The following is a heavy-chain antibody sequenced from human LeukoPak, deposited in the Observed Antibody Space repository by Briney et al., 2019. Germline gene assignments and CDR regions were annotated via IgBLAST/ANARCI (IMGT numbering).Heavy chain of an antibody. Sequence: ASVKVSCKASGGTFSSYAISWVRQAPGQGLEWMGGIIPIFGTANYAQKFQGRVTITADESTSTAYMELSSLRSEDTAVYYCARDGSSGWSFLYYFDYWGQGTLVTVS. CDR3: ARDGSSGWSFLYYFDY. CDR1: GGTFSSYA. CDR2: IIPIFGTA. D-gene: IGHD6-19*01. V-gene: IGHV1-69*13. J-gene: IGHJ4*02.